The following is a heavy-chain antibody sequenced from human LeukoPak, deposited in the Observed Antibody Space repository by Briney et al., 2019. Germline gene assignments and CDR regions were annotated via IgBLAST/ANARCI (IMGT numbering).Heavy chain of an antibody. D-gene: IGHD3-22*01. J-gene: IGHJ4*02. Sequence: SEALSLTCTVSGGSISSSSYYWGWIGQPPGKGLEWIGSIYYSGSTYYNPSLKSRVTISVDTSKNQFSLKLSSVTAADTAVYYCAREWGGSGYYSDYWGQGTLVTVSS. CDR2: IYYSGST. V-gene: IGHV4-39*07. CDR3: AREWGGSGYYSDY. CDR1: GGSISSSSYY.